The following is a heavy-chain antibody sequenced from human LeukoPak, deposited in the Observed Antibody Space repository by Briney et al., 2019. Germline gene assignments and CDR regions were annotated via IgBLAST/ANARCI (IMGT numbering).Heavy chain of an antibody. J-gene: IGHJ4*02. V-gene: IGHV4-38-2*02. D-gene: IGHD2-8*01. Sequence: SETLSLTCTVSDYSISSGYGYYWGWIRQPPGKGLEWIGNIYHSGITYYNHFNSSLKSRVTISIDTSKKQFSLKLSSVTAADTAVYYCARGGGYNDDTNAHKGYHFDHWGQGTLVTVSS. CDR1: DYSISSGYGYY. CDR2: IYHSGIT. CDR3: ARGGGYNDDTNAHKGYHFDH.